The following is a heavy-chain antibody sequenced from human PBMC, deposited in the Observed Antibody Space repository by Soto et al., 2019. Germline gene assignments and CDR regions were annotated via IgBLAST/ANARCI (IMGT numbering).Heavy chain of an antibody. CDR1: GFTFSSYA. CDR2: ISYDGSNK. D-gene: IGHD2-2*01. Sequence: PGGSLRLSCAASGFTFSSYAMHWVRQAPGKGLEWVAVISYDGSNKYYADSVKGRFTISRDNSKNTLYLQMNSLRAEDTAVYYCARAPLGYCISTSCYPHYGMDVWGQGTTVTISS. CDR3: ARAPLGYCISTSCYPHYGMDV. J-gene: IGHJ6*02. V-gene: IGHV3-30-3*01.